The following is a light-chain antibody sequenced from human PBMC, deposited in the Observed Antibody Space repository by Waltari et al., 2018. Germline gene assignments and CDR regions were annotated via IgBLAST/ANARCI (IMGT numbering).Light chain of an antibody. CDR2: KVS. Sequence: DVVMTQSPLSLPVTLGQPASISCRSSQSLVYSDGKTYLNWFQQRPGQSPRRLFYKVSDRDSGVPDRFSGSGSGTDFTQKISSLQPEDFATYYCQQTYSTLLTFGGGTRVEI. CDR1: QSLVYSDGKTY. CDR3: QQTYSTLLT. V-gene: IGKV2-30*01. J-gene: IGKJ4*01.